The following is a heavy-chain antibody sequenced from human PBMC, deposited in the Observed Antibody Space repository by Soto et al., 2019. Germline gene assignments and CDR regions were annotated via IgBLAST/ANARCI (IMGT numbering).Heavy chain of an antibody. CDR2: IYWDDDK. J-gene: IGHJ5*02. CDR3: AHRPLLQLRFLELGWFDP. D-gene: IGHD3-3*01. Sequence: QITLKESGPTLVKPTQTLTLTCTFSGFSLSTSGVGVGWIRQPPGKALEWLALIYWDDDKRYSPSLKSRLTITKDTSKNQVVRTMTNMDPVDTATYYCAHRPLLQLRFLELGWFDPWGQGTLVTVSS. CDR1: GFSLSTSGVG. V-gene: IGHV2-5*02.